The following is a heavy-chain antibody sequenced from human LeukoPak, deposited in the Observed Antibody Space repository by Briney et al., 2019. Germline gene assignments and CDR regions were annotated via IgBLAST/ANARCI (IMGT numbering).Heavy chain of an antibody. D-gene: IGHD3-10*02. V-gene: IGHV4-59*08. Sequence: PSETLSLTCTVSGGSISSYYWSWIRQPPGKGLEWIGYIYYSGSTNYNPSLKSRVTISVDTSKNQFSLKLSSVTAADTAVYYCARQSYDVRSNWFDSWGQGTLVIVSS. CDR2: IYYSGST. CDR1: GGSISSYY. CDR3: ARQSYDVRSNWFDS. J-gene: IGHJ5*01.